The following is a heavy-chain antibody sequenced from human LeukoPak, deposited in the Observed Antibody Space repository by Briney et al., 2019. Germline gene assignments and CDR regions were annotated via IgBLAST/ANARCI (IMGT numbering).Heavy chain of an antibody. Sequence: PSETLSLTCTVSGGSIFSYYWSWIRQPPGKGLEWMGYIYYSGSTNYNPSLKSRVTISVDTSKNQFSLRVSSATAADTAVYYCARHLNNCGEDCYIFDYWGQGTLVTVSS. D-gene: IGHD2-21*01. CDR3: ARHLNNCGEDCYIFDY. V-gene: IGHV4-59*08. CDR1: GGSIFSYY. CDR2: IYYSGST. J-gene: IGHJ4*02.